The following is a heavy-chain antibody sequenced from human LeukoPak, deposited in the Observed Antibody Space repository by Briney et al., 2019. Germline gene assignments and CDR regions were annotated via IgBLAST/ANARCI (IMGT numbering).Heavy chain of an antibody. V-gene: IGHV3-11*06. J-gene: IGHJ4*02. D-gene: IGHD5-12*01. CDR2: ISSSSSYT. Sequence: PGGSLRLSCAASGFTFSDYYMSWIRQAPGKGLEXXSYISSSSSYTNYADSVKGRFTISRDNAKNSLYLQMNSLRAEDTAVYYCARAPVATMADYWGQGTLVTVSS. CDR3: ARAPVATMADY. CDR1: GFTFSDYY.